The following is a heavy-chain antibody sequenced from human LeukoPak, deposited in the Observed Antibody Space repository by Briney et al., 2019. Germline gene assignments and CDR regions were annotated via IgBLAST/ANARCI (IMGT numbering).Heavy chain of an antibody. CDR3: AIGRLFVVD. V-gene: IGHV4-34*01. CDR1: GGSFSGYY. J-gene: IGHJ4*02. Sequence: SETLSLTCAVYGGSFSGYYWSWIRQPPGKGLEWIGEINHGGGTNYNPSLKSRVTISVDTSKNQFSLKLSSVTAADTAVYYCAIGRLFVVDWGQGTLVTVSS. D-gene: IGHD6-6*01. CDR2: INHGGGT.